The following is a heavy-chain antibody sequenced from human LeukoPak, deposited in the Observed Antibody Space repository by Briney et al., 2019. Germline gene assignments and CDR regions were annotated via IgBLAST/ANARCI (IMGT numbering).Heavy chain of an antibody. V-gene: IGHV3-30*02. CDR3: AKESEEEQLLGEAMFDH. CDR2: IRHDGSFK. J-gene: IGHJ2*01. Sequence: PGGSLRLSCVASGFAFSKYAMHWVRQAPGKGLEWLTFIRHDGSFKEYADSVKGRFTISRDNSKNALYLQMNSLTSDDTALYSCAKESEEEQLLGEAMFDHWGRGTVLTVSS. D-gene: IGHD1-26*01. CDR1: GFAFSKYA.